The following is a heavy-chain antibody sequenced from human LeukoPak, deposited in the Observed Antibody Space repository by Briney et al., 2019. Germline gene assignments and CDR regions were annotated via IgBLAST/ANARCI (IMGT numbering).Heavy chain of an antibody. CDR1: GGSISSSSYY. CDR2: IYYSGST. J-gene: IGHJ5*02. V-gene: IGHV4-39*07. Sequence: SETLSLTCTVSGGSISSSSYYWGWIRQPPGKGLEWIGSIYYSGSTYYNPSLKSRVTISVDTSKNQFSLKLSSVTAADTAVYYCARGPYSSGWYVVNWFDPWGQGTLVTVSS. D-gene: IGHD6-19*01. CDR3: ARGPYSSGWYVVNWFDP.